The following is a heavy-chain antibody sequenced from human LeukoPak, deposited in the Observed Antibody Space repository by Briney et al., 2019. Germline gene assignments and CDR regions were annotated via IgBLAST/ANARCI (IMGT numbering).Heavy chain of an antibody. D-gene: IGHD5-18*01. CDR1: GYTFTGYY. V-gene: IGHV1-2*04. J-gene: IGHJ4*02. CDR2: INPNSGGT. CDR3: ARENDTAMASPLDY. Sequence: ASVKVSCKASGYTFTGYYMHWVRQAPGQGLEWMGWINPNSGGTNYAQKFQGWVTTTRDTSISTAYMELSRLRSDDTAVYYCARENDTAMASPLDYWGQGTLVTVSS.